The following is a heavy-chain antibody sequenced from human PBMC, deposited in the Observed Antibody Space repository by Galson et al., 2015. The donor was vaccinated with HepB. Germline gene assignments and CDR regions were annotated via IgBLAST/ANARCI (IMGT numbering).Heavy chain of an antibody. D-gene: IGHD3-10*01. CDR1: EFTLSDAW. V-gene: IGHV3-15*01. Sequence: SLRLSCAASEFTLSDAWMSWVRQVPGKGLEWVGRIKSRAHGRATDYAAPVKGRFTISRDDSKNTLYLQMNSLKTEDTAVYYCTTNPSITMVRGVIMPFDYWGQGTLVTVSS. CDR3: TTNPSITMVRGVIMPFDY. CDR2: IKSRAHGRAT. J-gene: IGHJ4*02.